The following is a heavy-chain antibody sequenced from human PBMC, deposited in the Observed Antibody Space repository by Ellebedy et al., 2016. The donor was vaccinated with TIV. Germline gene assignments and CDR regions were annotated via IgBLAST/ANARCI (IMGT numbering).Heavy chain of an antibody. D-gene: IGHD3-10*01. Sequence: GESLKISXVASGFTFRSHGIYWVRQAPGKGLEWVAVISSDGSNKYYADSVKGRFTISRDNSKNTLYLQMNSLRTDDMAVYYCARGGSSGSSDYWGQGTWSPSPQ. CDR1: GFTFRSHG. J-gene: IGHJ4*02. CDR3: ARGGSSGSSDY. V-gene: IGHV3-30*03. CDR2: ISSDGSNK.